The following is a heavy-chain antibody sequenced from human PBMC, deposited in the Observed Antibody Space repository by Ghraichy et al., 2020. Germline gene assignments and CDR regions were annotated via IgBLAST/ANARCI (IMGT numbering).Heavy chain of an antibody. V-gene: IGHV3-21*01. CDR2: ISSGSSYI. J-gene: IGHJ3*02. Sequence: GGSLRLSCAASGFTFSSNRMNWVRQAPGKGLEWVSSISSGSSYIYYADSVEGRFTISRDNAKKSLYLQMNSLRAEDTAVYYWVRDNSVYDFWSGAPSYGLDIWGQGAMVTVSS. CDR3: VRDNSVYDFWSGAPSYGLDI. CDR1: GFTFSSNR. D-gene: IGHD3-3*01.